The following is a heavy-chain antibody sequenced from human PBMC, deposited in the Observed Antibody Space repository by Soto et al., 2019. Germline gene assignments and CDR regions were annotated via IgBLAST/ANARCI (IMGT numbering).Heavy chain of an antibody. J-gene: IGHJ4*02. CDR3: ARAIKRWEVHYYFDY. CDR2: IVVISNTA. D-gene: IGHD1-26*01. V-gene: IGHV1-69*06. CDR1: GSTFNNFA. Sequence: QVVLLQSGAEVKEPGSSMRVSCKVSGSTFNNFAFSWVRQAPGHGPEWMGGIVVISNTADYSQRFQDRVTITADTSTNTLYMELGSRTFEDTAVYYCARAIKRWEVHYYFDYWGQGTLVTVSS.